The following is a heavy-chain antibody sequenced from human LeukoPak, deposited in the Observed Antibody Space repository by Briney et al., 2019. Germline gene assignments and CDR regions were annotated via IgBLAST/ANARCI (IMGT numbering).Heavy chain of an antibody. CDR1: GFTYRTFA. V-gene: IGHV3-30*04. J-gene: IGHJ4*02. CDR2: ISFDGSNQ. CDR3: ATQAEGYNSYFDY. Sequence: HPGGSLRLSCAASGFTYRTFAMHWVRQAPGKGLEWVASISFDGSNQYAADSVKGRFTTSRDNPKNTLYLQMNNLRTEDTAVYYCATQAEGYNSYFDYWGQGTLVTVSS. D-gene: IGHD5-24*01.